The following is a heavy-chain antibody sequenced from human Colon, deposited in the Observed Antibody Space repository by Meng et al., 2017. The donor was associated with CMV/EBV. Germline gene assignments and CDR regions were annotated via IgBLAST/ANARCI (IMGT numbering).Heavy chain of an antibody. Sequence: QLQRVQSGAEGKKPGASVKVSCKASGYTFTGYYMHWVRQAPGQGLEWMGWINPNSGGTNYAQKFQGRVTMTRDTSISTAYMELSRLRSDDTAVYYCATVSSGYYLYFQHWGQGTLVTVSS. D-gene: IGHD3-22*01. CDR3: ATVSSGYYLYFQH. CDR2: INPNSGGT. CDR1: GYTFTGYY. V-gene: IGHV1-2*02. J-gene: IGHJ1*01.